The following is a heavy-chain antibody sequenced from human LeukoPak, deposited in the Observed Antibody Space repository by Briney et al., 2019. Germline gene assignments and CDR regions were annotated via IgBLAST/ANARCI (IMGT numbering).Heavy chain of an antibody. CDR3: AKDLEQWLVYYYYGMDV. D-gene: IGHD6-19*01. Sequence: GESLKISCKGSGYIFTSYWIGWVRQAPGKGLEWVAVISYDGSNKYYADSVKGRFTISRDNSKNTLYLQMNSLRAEDTAVYYCAKDLEQWLVYYYYGMDVWGQGTTVTVSS. CDR1: GYIFTSYW. J-gene: IGHJ6*02. V-gene: IGHV3-30*18. CDR2: ISYDGSNK.